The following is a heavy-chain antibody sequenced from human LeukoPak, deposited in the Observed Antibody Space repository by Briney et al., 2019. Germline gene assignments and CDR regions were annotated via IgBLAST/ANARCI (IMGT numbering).Heavy chain of an antibody. CDR3: SRGPIQLWVHNGVDV. CDR2: IRSKAYRGTT. V-gene: IGHV3-49*04. J-gene: IGHJ6*02. CDR1: GFNFGDHA. D-gene: IGHD5-18*01. Sequence: PGGSLRLSCTTSGFNFGDHAMTWVRQAPGKGLEWVGFIRSKAYRGTTEYAASVKGRFTISRDDSKSVAYLQMSSLKSEDTAVYYCSRGPIQLWVHNGVDVWGQGTTVTVSS.